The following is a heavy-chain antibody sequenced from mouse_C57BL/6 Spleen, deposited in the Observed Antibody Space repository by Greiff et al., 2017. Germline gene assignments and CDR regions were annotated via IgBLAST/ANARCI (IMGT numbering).Heavy chain of an antibody. D-gene: IGHD3-2*02. CDR3: AREEGAQASCFAY. V-gene: IGHV1-72*01. Sequence: QVQLQQPGAELVKPGASVKLSCKASGYTFTSYWMHWVKQRPGRGLEWIGRIDPNSGGTKYNEKFKSKATLTVDKPSSTAYMQLRSLTSEDSAVYYCAREEGAQASCFAYWGQGTLVTVSA. CDR1: GYTFTSYW. J-gene: IGHJ3*01. CDR2: IDPNSGGT.